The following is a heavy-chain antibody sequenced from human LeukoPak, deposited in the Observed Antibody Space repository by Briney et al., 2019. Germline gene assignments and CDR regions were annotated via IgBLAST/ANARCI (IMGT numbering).Heavy chain of an antibody. J-gene: IGHJ4*02. CDR2: ISSSGSYI. CDR1: GFAFSNYN. D-gene: IGHD1-26*01. CDR3: AGGALWV. Sequence: GGSLRLSCAASGFAFSNYNMHWVRQAPGKGLEWVSSISSSGSYIYYADSVKGRFTISRDNAKNSLYLQMNSLRAEDTAVYYCAGGALWVWGQGTLVTVSS. V-gene: IGHV3-21*01.